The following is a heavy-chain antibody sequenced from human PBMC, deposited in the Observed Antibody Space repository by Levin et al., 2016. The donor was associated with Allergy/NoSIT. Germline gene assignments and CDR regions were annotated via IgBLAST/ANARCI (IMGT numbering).Heavy chain of an antibody. V-gene: IGHV1-18*01. D-gene: IGHD1-26*01. CDR2: ISTYNGNT. CDR3: AREQSGSPFYYYYYMDV. J-gene: IGHJ6*03. Sequence: WVRQAPGQGLEWMGRISTYNGNTNYEQNFQGRVTMTTDTSTSTAYMELRSLRSDDTGVYYCAREQSGSPFYYYYYMDVWGKGTTVTAP.